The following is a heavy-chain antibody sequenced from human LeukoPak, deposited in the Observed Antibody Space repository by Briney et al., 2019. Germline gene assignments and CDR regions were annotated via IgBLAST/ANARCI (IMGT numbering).Heavy chain of an antibody. J-gene: IGHJ4*02. Sequence: PSETLSLTCTVSGGSISGGDYYWSWIRQPPGMRLEWIGYIYYSGNTYYNPSLKSRVTISVDTSKNQLSLTLNSLTVADTAVYYCARVASGYYPALDYWGLGTLVTVSS. CDR3: ARVASGYYPALDY. CDR2: IYYSGNT. D-gene: IGHD3-22*01. CDR1: GGSISGGDYY. V-gene: IGHV4-30-4*01.